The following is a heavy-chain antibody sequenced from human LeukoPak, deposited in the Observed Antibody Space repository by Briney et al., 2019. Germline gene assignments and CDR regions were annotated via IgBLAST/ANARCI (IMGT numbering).Heavy chain of an antibody. J-gene: IGHJ5*02. CDR3: ARGKMTTVTSGFDP. Sequence: ASVKVSCKASGYTFTGYYMHWVRQAPGQGLEWMGWINPNSGGTNYAQKFQGRVTMTRDTSISTAYVELSRLRSDDTAVYYCARGKMTTVTSGFDPWGQGTLVTVSS. CDR1: GYTFTGYY. V-gene: IGHV1-2*02. CDR2: INPNSGGT. D-gene: IGHD4-17*01.